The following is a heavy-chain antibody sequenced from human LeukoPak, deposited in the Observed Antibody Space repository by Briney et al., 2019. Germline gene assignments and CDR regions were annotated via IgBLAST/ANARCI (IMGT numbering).Heavy chain of an antibody. V-gene: IGHV4-34*01. D-gene: IGHD3-9*01. CDR3: ARYVLRYFDWLLTGDYFDY. J-gene: IGHJ4*02. Sequence: PSETLSLTCTVSGGSISGYYWSWIRQPPGKGLEWIGEINRSGSTNYNPSLKSRVTISVDTSKNQFSLKLSSVTAADTAVYYCARYVLRYFDWLLTGDYFDYWGQGTLVTVSS. CDR1: GGSISGYY. CDR2: INRSGST.